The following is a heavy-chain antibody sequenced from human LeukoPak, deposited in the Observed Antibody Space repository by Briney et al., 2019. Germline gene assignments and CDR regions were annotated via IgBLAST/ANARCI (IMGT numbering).Heavy chain of an antibody. CDR1: GGSISSSSYY. CDR3: ARMTTVNYFDY. Sequence: SETLSLTCTVSGGSISSSSYYWGWIRQPPGKGLEWIGSIYYSGSTYYNPSLKSRVTISVDTSKNQFSLKLSSVTAADTAVYYCARMTTVNYFDYWGQGTLVTVSS. J-gene: IGHJ4*02. V-gene: IGHV4-39*07. D-gene: IGHD4-17*01. CDR2: IYYSGST.